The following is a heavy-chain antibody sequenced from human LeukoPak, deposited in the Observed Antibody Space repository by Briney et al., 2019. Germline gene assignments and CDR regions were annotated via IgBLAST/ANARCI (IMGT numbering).Heavy chain of an antibody. CDR3: ARLSGSSTVADY. CDR1: GFTFSTYS. Sequence: GGSLRLSCAASGFTFSTYSMNWVRQTPGKGLEWVSYISSSSSTILYADSVKGRLTISRDNAKNSLYLQMNSLGAADTAVYYCARLSGSSTVADYWGQGTLVTVSS. J-gene: IGHJ4*02. D-gene: IGHD1-14*01. V-gene: IGHV3-48*04. CDR2: ISSSSSTI.